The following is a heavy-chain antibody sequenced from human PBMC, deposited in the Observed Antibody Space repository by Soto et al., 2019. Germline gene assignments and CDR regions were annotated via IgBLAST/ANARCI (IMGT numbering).Heavy chain of an antibody. CDR2: FVPLFGSA. CDR3: AREDDSSGHYSWFDP. Sequence: QVQLVQSGAEVKKPGSSVKVSCRASGGTFSSYTIVWVRQAPGQGLEWMGGFVPLFGSANIAPKFQGRVTITADASTSTAYMELSSLPCEDSATYYCAREDDSSGHYSWFDPWGQGTLVTVSS. J-gene: IGHJ5*02. CDR1: GGTFSSYT. D-gene: IGHD3-22*01. V-gene: IGHV1-69*01.